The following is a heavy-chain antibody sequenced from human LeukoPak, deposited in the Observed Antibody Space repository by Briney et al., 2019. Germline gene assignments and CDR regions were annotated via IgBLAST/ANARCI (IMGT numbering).Heavy chain of an antibody. Sequence: GGSLRLSCAASGFTFSSYSMNWVRQAPGKGLEWVSSISSNSSYIYYADSVKGRFTISRDNAKNSLYLQMNSLRAEDTAVYYCARVRGYSYGRKVDAFDIWGQGTMVTVSS. D-gene: IGHD5-18*01. V-gene: IGHV3-21*01. CDR2: ISSNSSYI. CDR1: GFTFSSYS. J-gene: IGHJ3*02. CDR3: ARVRGYSYGRKVDAFDI.